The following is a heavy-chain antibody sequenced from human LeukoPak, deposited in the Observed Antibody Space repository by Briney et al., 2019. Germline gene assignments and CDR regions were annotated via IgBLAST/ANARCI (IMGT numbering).Heavy chain of an antibody. J-gene: IGHJ6*02. CDR1: GFTVSSKY. Sequence: GGSLRLSCAASGFTVSSKYMSWVRQAPGKGPEWVSVIYSGGTTYYADSVKGRFTISRDEPKNTLYLQMNSLRAEDTAVYYCARHFGVVTKGVYYYYYGMDVWGQGTTVTVSS. CDR2: IYSGGTT. V-gene: IGHV3-66*04. D-gene: IGHD3-3*01. CDR3: ARHFGVVTKGVYYYYYGMDV.